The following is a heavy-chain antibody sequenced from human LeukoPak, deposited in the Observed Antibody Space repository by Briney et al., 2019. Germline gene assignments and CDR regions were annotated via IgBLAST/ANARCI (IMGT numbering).Heavy chain of an antibody. CDR2: ISGSGDGR. D-gene: IGHD6-13*01. J-gene: IGHJ5*02. CDR1: GFTFSTYA. V-gene: IGHV3-23*01. CDR3: ARRDGSSWYSGWFDP. Sequence: GGSLRLSCAASGFTFSTYAMSWVCQAPGKGLEWVSAISGSGDGRYNADSVKGRFTISRDNSKNTLYLQMNSLRAEDTAVYYCARRDGSSWYSGWFDPWGQGTLVTVSS.